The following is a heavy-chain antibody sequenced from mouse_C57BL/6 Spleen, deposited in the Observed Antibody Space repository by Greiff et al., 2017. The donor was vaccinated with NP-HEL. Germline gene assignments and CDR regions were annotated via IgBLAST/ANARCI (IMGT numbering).Heavy chain of an antibody. J-gene: IGHJ4*01. CDR3: ARDYDEMDY. CDR1: GYTFTDYY. Sequence: QVQLQQSGAELVRPGASVKLSCKASGYTFTDYYINWVKQRPGQGLEWIARIYPGSGNTYYNEKFKGKATLTAEKSSSTAYMQLSSLTSEDSAVYFCARDYDEMDYWGQGTSVTVSS. D-gene: IGHD2-3*01. V-gene: IGHV1-76*01. CDR2: IYPGSGNT.